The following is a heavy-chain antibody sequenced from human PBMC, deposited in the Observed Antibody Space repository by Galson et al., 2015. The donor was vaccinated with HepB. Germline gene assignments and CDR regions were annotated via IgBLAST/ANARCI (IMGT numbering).Heavy chain of an antibody. V-gene: IGHV3-21*01. CDR2: ISSVSTYI. CDR3: ARDPAFFG. CDR1: GFTFNTYT. Sequence: SLRLSCAASGFTFNTYTINWVRRAPGKGLEWVSAISSVSTYILYADSVKGRFTISRDNAKNSLYLQMNSLTVADTAVYYCARDPAFFGWGQGTLVTVSS. J-gene: IGHJ4*02. D-gene: IGHD3-16*01.